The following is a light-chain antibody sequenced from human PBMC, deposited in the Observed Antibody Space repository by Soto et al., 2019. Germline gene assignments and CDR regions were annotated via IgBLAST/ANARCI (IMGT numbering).Light chain of an antibody. CDR1: QSVSSN. CDR3: KQYNNWPPPLS. Sequence: EIVMTQSPATLSVSPGERATLSCRASQSVSSNLAWYQQKPGQAPRLLIYGASTRATGIPARFSGSGSGTEFNLTISSLQSEDFAVYYCKQYNNWPPPLSFGGGTKVEIK. CDR2: GAS. J-gene: IGKJ4*01. V-gene: IGKV3-15*01.